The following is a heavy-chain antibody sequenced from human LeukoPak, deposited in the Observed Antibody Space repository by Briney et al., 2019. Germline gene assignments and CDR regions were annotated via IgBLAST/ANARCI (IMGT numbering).Heavy chain of an antibody. Sequence: ASVKVSCKASGYTFTGYYMHWVRQAPGQGLEWMGRINPNSGGTNYAQKFQGRVTLTRDTSISTAYMELSRLRSDDTAVYYCARDRGSTYYYDSSGYYGYWGQGTLVTVSS. CDR3: ARDRGSTYYYDSSGYYGY. J-gene: IGHJ4*02. D-gene: IGHD3-22*01. CDR1: GYTFTGYY. CDR2: INPNSGGT. V-gene: IGHV1-2*06.